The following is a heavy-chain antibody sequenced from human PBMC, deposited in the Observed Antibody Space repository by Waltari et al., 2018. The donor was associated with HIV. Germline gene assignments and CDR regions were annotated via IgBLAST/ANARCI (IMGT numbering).Heavy chain of an antibody. Sequence: EVQLVESGGGLVQPGGSLRLSCAASGFTFSSYWMHWVRQAPGKGLVWGARINRDGSSTSYADSVKGRFTISRDSAKNTLYLQMNSLRAEDTAVYYCARDWGVGNDYWGQGTLDTVSS. D-gene: IGHD2-8*01. CDR3: ARDWGVGNDY. V-gene: IGHV3-74*01. CDR1: GFTFSSYW. J-gene: IGHJ4*02. CDR2: INRDGSST.